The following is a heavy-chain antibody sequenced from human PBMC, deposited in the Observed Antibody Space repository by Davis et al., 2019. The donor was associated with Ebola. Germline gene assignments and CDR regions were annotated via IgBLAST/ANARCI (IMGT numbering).Heavy chain of an antibody. CDR2: IYYSGST. V-gene: IGHV4-59*01. CDR3: ARDRFGDYYGMDV. D-gene: IGHD3-16*01. J-gene: IGHJ6*02. CDR1: GGSFGTYY. Sequence: SETLSLTCDVFGGSFGTYYWSWIRQPPGKGLEWIGYIYYSGSTNYNPSLKSRVTISVDTSKNQFSLKLSSVTAADTAVYYCARDRFGDYYGMDVWGQGTTVTVSS.